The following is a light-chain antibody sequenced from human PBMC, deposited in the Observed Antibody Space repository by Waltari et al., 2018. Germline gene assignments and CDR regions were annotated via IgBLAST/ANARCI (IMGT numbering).Light chain of an antibody. CDR1: LAMSTW. CDR2: DAS. Sequence: DIQMTQSPSSVSASVGDRITITCRASLAMSTWLAWYQQKPGKAPKLLIYDASKLKSGVPSRFSGSGSETDFTLTISSLQPEDFATYYCQPTNGFPLTFGGGTKVEIK. V-gene: IGKV1-12*01. J-gene: IGKJ4*01. CDR3: QPTNGFPLT.